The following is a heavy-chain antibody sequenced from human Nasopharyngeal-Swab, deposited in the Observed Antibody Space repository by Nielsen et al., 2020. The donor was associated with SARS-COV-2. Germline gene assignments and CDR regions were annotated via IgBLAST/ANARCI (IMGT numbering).Heavy chain of an antibody. D-gene: IGHD6-13*01. CDR2: ITSRSGYI. V-gene: IGHV3-21*01. CDR3: ARDDSAAAGIGL. J-gene: IGHJ4*02. Sequence: VRQMPGKGLEWVSTITSRSGYIYYADSVKGRFTISRDNAKNSLYLQMKGLRVEDTAVYYCARDDSAAAGIGLWGQGTLVTVSS.